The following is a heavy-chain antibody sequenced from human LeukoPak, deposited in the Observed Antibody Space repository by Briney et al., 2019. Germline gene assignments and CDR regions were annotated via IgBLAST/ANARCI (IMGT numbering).Heavy chain of an antibody. CDR2: ISYDGSNK. CDR3: AKAGMATGDY. D-gene: IGHD2-21*02. Sequence: PEGSLRLSCAASGFTFSSYGMHWVRQAPGKGLEWVAVISYDGSNKYYADSVKGRFTISRDNSKNTLYLQMNSLRAEDTAVYYCAKAGMATGDYWGQGTLATVSS. CDR1: GFTFSSYG. J-gene: IGHJ4*02. V-gene: IGHV3-30*18.